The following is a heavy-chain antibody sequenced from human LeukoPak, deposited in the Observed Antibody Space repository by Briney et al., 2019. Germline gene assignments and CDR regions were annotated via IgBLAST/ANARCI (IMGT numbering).Heavy chain of an antibody. J-gene: IGHJ6*03. Sequence: PGGPLRLSCAASGFTFINSAICLGRLPPGKGLGLVLVITADGDNTYHASSVKGRFTISRDNSKNTVYLQMSSLRAEDSAVYYCVKDSLEAVVLEWVLPHKFYYYYMDVWGKGTTVTVSS. CDR3: VKDSLEAVVLEWVLPHKFYYYYMDV. CDR2: ITADGDNT. V-gene: IGHV3-23*01. D-gene: IGHD3-3*01. CDR1: GFTFINSA.